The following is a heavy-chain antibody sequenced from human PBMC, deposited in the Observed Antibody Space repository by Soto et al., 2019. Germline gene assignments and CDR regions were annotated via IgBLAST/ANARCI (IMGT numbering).Heavy chain of an antibody. CDR3: ANLDTYGFTGYFDY. V-gene: IGHV3-23*01. CDR1: GFTFSSYA. D-gene: IGHD5-18*01. J-gene: IGHJ4*02. CDR2: ISGSGGST. Sequence: EVQLLESGGGLVQPGGSLRLSCAASGFTFSSYAMSWVRQAPGKGLEWVSAISGSGGSTYYADSVKGRFTISRDNSKNTLYLQVNSLRAEDTAVYYCANLDTYGFTGYFDYWGQGTLVTVSS.